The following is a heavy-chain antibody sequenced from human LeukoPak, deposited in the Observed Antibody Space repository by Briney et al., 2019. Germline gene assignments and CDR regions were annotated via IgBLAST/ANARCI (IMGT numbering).Heavy chain of an antibody. Sequence: QTGGSLRLSCAASGFSFNTYSMTWVRQAPGKGLEWVSGITASGDSTYYGDSVKGRFTMSRDNSKNTVYLQMNSLRVDDTAVYYCAKAGSIRFDYWGQGTLVTVSS. V-gene: IGHV3-23*01. CDR1: GFSFNTYS. J-gene: IGHJ4*02. CDR3: AKAGSIRFDY. D-gene: IGHD1-26*01. CDR2: ITASGDST.